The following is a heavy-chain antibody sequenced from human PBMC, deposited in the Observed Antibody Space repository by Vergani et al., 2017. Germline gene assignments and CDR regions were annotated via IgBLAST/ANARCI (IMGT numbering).Heavy chain of an antibody. D-gene: IGHD3-10*01. J-gene: IGHJ6*02. V-gene: IGHV3-7*01. Sequence: EGQLVESGGDWVQRGGSLRLSCAASGFISSSYWMSWVRQAPGQGLEWVANVNQDGSAKYYVDSVRGRFTISRDNAKNSIYLQMNSLRAEDTAVYFCVRVPLIRRGSGKYGINNYHGKGVWGQGTTVIGSS. CDR2: VNQDGSAK. CDR3: VRVPLIRRGSGKYGINNYHGKGV. CDR1: GFISSSYW.